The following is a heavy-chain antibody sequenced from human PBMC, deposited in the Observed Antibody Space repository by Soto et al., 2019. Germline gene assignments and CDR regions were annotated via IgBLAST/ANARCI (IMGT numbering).Heavy chain of an antibody. CDR3: AKVKTWTYLDY. CDR1: GFTFSSYA. V-gene: IGHV3-23*01. Sequence: LSCAASGFTFSSYAMTWVRQAPGRGLEWVSSISGSGDTTYYADSVKGRFTISRDNSKNTLYLQMNSLRAEDTAVYYCAKVKTWTYLDYWGQGTVVTVSS. D-gene: IGHD5-12*01. J-gene: IGHJ4*02. CDR2: ISGSGDTT.